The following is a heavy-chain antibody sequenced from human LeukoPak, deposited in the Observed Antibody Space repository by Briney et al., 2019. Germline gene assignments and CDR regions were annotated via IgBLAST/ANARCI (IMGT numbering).Heavy chain of an antibody. Sequence: SETLSLTCTVSGGSISSYYWSWIRQPPGKGLEWIGYIYYSGSTNYNPSLKSRVTISIDTSKNQFSLKLSSVTAADTAVYYCARHYRGKNFDYWGQGTLVTVSS. CDR1: GGSISSYY. CDR3: ARHYRGKNFDY. V-gene: IGHV4-59*08. CDR2: IYYSGST. J-gene: IGHJ4*02. D-gene: IGHD3-10*01.